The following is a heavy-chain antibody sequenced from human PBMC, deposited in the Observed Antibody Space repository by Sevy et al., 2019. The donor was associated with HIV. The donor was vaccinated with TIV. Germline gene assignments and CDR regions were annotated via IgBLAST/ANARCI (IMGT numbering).Heavy chain of an antibody. D-gene: IGHD1-26*01. Sequence: ASVKVSCKASGYTLIGYYMHWVRQAPGKGLEWMGGINPNGGDTNYARKFQGRITMTRDTSIDTAYMEVSRLRSDDTAVYYCARDSVVGDPGDFHHWGQGTLVTVSS. V-gene: IGHV1-2*02. J-gene: IGHJ1*01. CDR1: GYTLIGYY. CDR2: INPNGGDT. CDR3: ARDSVVGDPGDFHH.